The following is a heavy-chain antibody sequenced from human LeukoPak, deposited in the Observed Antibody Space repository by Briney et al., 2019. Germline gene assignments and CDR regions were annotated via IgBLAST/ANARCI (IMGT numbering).Heavy chain of an antibody. Sequence: SETLSLTCTVSGGSISSSTYYWGWVRQPPGKGLEWIGSIYYSGSTYYNPSLKSRVTISVDTSKSQFSLKLSSVTAADTAVYYCARHNHFSRVRIDNSRQGTLVTVSS. CDR3: ARHNHFSRVRIDN. V-gene: IGHV4-39*01. J-gene: IGHJ4*02. CDR2: IYYSGST. CDR1: GGSISSSTYY.